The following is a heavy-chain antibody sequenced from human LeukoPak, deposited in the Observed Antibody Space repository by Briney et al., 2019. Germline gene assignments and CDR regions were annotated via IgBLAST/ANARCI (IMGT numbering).Heavy chain of an antibody. Sequence: ASVKVSFKAAGYTFTDYGFSWVRHAPGQGLEWMGWIDVYNGQRENAENFHGRGIITRDISTSTVYMELRRLRSDDTARYYCARDPRTAFDFWRGHSGFDYWGQGTQVTVSS. D-gene: IGHD3-3*01. CDR3: ARDPRTAFDFWRGHSGFDY. V-gene: IGHV1-18*04. CDR2: IDVYNGQR. CDR1: GYTFTDYG. J-gene: IGHJ4*02.